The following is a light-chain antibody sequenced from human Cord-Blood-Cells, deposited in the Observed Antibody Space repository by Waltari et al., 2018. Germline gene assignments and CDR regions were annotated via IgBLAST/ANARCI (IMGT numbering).Light chain of an antibody. V-gene: IGLV2-8*01. CDR2: EVS. Sequence: QSALTQPPSASGSPGQSVTISCTGTTSDVGGYNYVSWYQQHPSKAPKLMIYEVSSGPAGVPVRFAGSSSGTAAPLTVSGLQAGDEADYYCSSYAGSNNGVFGGGTKLTVL. CDR1: TSDVGGYNY. CDR3: SSYAGSNNGV. J-gene: IGLJ3*02.